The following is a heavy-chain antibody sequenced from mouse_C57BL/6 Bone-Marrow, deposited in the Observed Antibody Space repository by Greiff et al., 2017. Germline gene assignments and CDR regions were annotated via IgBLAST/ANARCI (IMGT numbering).Heavy chain of an antibody. CDR3: ERHDYNAMDY. Sequence: VQLQQSGPELVKPGASVKISCKASGYSFTGYYMNWVKQSPEKSLEWIGEINPSTGGTTYNQKFKAKATLTVDKSSSTAYMQRKSLTSEDSAVYYCERHDYNAMDYWGQGTSVTVSS. CDR2: INPSTGGT. J-gene: IGHJ4*01. CDR1: GYSFTGYY. V-gene: IGHV1-42*01.